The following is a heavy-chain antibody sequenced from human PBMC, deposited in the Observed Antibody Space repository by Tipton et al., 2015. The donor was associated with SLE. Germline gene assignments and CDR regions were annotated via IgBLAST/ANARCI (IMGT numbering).Heavy chain of an antibody. CDR1: GGSISSSAYY. D-gene: IGHD4/OR15-4a*01. CDR3: AREDYNSFDF. J-gene: IGHJ4*02. Sequence: GLVKPSETLSLTCSVSGGSISSSAYYWDWLRQSPGKGLEWIGNVYYSGKTYLNPSLQSRVSISIDTSKNQFSLKLTSVTAADTAVYFCAREDYNSFDFWGQGNLVIVS. V-gene: IGHV4-39*07. CDR2: VYYSGKT.